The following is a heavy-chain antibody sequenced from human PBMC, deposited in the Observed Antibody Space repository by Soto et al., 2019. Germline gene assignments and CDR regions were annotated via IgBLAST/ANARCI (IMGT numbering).Heavy chain of an antibody. CDR3: AREADYVNWFDP. CDR1: GFTFSSYG. J-gene: IGHJ5*02. CDR2: ISYDGSKK. D-gene: IGHD4-17*01. Sequence: GGSLRLSCAASGFTFSSYGMHWVRQAPGKGLEWVAVISYDGSKKYYADSVKGRFTISRDNSKNTLYLQMDSLRDEDMAVYYCAREADYVNWFDPWGQGTLVTV. V-gene: IGHV3-30*03.